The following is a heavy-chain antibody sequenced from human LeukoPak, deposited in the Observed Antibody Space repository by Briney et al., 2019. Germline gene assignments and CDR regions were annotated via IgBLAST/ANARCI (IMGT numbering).Heavy chain of an antibody. CDR2: IYHSGST. D-gene: IGHD6-13*01. CDR1: GYSISSGYY. V-gene: IGHV4-38-2*02. CDR3: AGSSSLTSYYYYYMDV. J-gene: IGHJ6*03. Sequence: SETLSLTCTVSGYSISSGYYWGWIRQPPGKGLEWIGSIYHSGSTYYNPSLKSRVTISVDTSKNQFSLKLSSVTAADTAVYYCAGSSSLTSYYYYYMDVWGQGTTVTVSS.